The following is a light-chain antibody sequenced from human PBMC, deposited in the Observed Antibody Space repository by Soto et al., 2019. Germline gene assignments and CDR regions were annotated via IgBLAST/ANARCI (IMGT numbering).Light chain of an antibody. CDR2: YVS. J-gene: IGLJ2*01. Sequence: QSVLTQPASVSGSPGQSITISCTGTSSDVGGYSYVSWYQQHPGKAPKLMIYYVSNRPSGVSNRFSGSKSGNTASLTISGLQAEDEADYYCSSYTSSSTLVVFSGGTKLTVL. CDR1: SSDVGGYSY. V-gene: IGLV2-14*03. CDR3: SSYTSSSTLVV.